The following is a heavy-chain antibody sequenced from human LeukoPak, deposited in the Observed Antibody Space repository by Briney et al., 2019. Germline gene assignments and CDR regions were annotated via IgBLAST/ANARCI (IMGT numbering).Heavy chain of an antibody. Sequence: GGSLRLSCAASGFTFSNYAMTWVRQAPGKGLEWISYISTISSTIYYAESVKGRFIISRDNSKNTLNLQMNSLRAEDTAVYYCAKYLSSGFLYYFDYWGQGTLVTVSS. D-gene: IGHD3-22*01. J-gene: IGHJ4*02. CDR2: ISTISSTI. V-gene: IGHV3-23*01. CDR1: GFTFSNYA. CDR3: AKYLSSGFLYYFDY.